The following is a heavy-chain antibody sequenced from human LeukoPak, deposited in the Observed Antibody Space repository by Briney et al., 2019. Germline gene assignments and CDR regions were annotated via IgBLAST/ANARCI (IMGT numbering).Heavy chain of an antibody. CDR3: ARATLYGDQDYYYYGMDV. V-gene: IGHV4-4*07. D-gene: IGHD4-17*01. CDR2: IYTSGST. CDR1: GGSISSYY. Sequence: SETLFLTCTVSGGSISSYYWSWIRQPAGKGLEWVERIYTSGSTNYNPSLKSRVTMSVDTSKNQFSLKLSSVTAADTAVYYCARATLYGDQDYYYYGMDVWGQGITVTVSS. J-gene: IGHJ6*02.